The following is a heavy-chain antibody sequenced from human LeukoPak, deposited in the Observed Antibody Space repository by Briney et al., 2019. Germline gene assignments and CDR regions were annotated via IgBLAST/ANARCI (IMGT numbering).Heavy chain of an antibody. CDR1: GGSISSGSYY. V-gene: IGHV4-61*02. D-gene: IGHD5-18*01. CDR2: IYTSGST. Sequence: SETLSLTCTVSGGSISSGSYYWSWIRQPAGKGLEWIGRIYTSGSTNYNPSLKSRVTISVDTSKNQFSLKLSSVTAADTAVYYCEGYSYGYYYYMDVWGKGTTVTVSS. J-gene: IGHJ6*03. CDR3: EGYSYGYYYYMDV.